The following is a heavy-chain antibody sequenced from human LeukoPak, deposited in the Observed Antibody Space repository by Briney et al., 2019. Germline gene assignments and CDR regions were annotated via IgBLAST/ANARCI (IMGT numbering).Heavy chain of an antibody. CDR2: ITGSSSTI. CDR3: AREPTYTSTWYTSCDY. V-gene: IGHV3-48*01. D-gene: IGHD6-13*01. Sequence: GGSLRLSCAASGFTFTNYNMNWVRQAPGKGLEWVSYITGSSSTIYYADSVKGRFSISRDNAKNSLYLQMNSLRAKDTAVYYCAREPTYTSTWYTSCDYWGQGILVTVSS. J-gene: IGHJ4*02. CDR1: GFTFTNYN.